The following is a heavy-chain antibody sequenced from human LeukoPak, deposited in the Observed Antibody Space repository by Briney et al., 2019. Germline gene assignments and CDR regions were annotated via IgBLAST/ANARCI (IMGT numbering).Heavy chain of an antibody. CDR1: GFMFDDYA. D-gene: IGHD4-17*01. CDR3: AKDRASVTTSLYYYYYGMDV. J-gene: IGHJ6*02. V-gene: IGHV3-30*18. CDR2: ISYDGSDK. Sequence: GGSLRLSCAASGFMFDDYALHWVRQGPGKGLEWVAVISYDGSDKYYADSVKGRFTISRDNSKNTVYLQMNSLRADDTAVYFCAKDRASVTTSLYYYYYGMDVWGQGTTVAVSS.